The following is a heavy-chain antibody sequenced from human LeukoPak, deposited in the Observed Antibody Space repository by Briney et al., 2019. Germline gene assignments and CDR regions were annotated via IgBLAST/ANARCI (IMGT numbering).Heavy chain of an antibody. Sequence: SETLSLTCTVSGGSISSYYWSWIRQPAGKGPEWIGRIYTSGSTNYNPSLKSRVTMSVDTSKNQFSLKLSSVTAADTAVYYCARDRTYCSSTSCYSAFDIWGQGTMVTVSS. CDR2: IYTSGST. D-gene: IGHD2-2*01. V-gene: IGHV4-4*07. CDR1: GGSISSYY. J-gene: IGHJ3*02. CDR3: ARDRTYCSSTSCYSAFDI.